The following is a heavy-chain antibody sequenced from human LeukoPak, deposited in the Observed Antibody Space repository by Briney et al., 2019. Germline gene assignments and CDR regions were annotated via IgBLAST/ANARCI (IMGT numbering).Heavy chain of an antibody. CDR3: ARVPVAGTHWFDP. J-gene: IGHJ5*02. CDR2: IYYSGST. D-gene: IGHD6-19*01. CDR1: GGSISSYY. V-gene: IGHV4-59*01. Sequence: SETLSLTCTVSGGSISSYYWSWIRQPPGKGLEWIGYIYYSGSTNYNPSLKGRVTVSVDTSKNQFSLKLSSVTAADTAVYYCARVPVAGTHWFDPWGQGTLVTVSS.